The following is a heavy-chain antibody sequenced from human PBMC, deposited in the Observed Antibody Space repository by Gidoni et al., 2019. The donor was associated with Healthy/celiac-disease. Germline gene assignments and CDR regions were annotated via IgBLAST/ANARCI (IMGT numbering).Heavy chain of an antibody. Sequence: EVQLVESGGGLVKPGGSLRLCCAASGFTCSSYSMNWVSSISSSSSYIYYAYSVKGRFTISRDNAKNSLYLQMNSLRAEDTAVYYCARATWDPHYDILTGYYNREYMDVWGKGTTVTVSS. CDR3: ARATWDPHYDILTGYYNREYMDV. V-gene: IGHV3-21*01. CDR1: GFTCSSYS. CDR2: ISSSSSYI. D-gene: IGHD3-9*01. J-gene: IGHJ6*03.